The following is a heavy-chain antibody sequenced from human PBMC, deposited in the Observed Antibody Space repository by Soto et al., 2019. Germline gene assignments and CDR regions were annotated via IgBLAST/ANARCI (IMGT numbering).Heavy chain of an antibody. CDR3: ASYYYDTNWFDP. J-gene: IGHJ5*02. V-gene: IGHV1-18*01. CDR1: GYTFTSYG. D-gene: IGHD3-22*01. CDR2: ISAYNGNT. Sequence: GASLKVSCKASGYTFTSYGISWVRQAPGQGLEWMGWISAYNGNTNYAQKFQGRVTITADESTSTAYMELSSLRSEDTAVYYCASYYYDTNWFDPWGQGTLVTVSS.